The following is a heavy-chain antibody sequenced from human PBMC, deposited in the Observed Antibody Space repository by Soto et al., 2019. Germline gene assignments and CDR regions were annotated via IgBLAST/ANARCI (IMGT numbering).Heavy chain of an antibody. D-gene: IGHD1-26*01. CDR2: ISVPGGST. J-gene: IGHJ4*02. CDR1: GFTFSSYS. V-gene: IGHV3-23*01. CDR3: AKANDITAGGYYLGH. Sequence: GWSLRLSCAASGFTFSSYSMNWVRQSPGKGLEWVSGISVPGGSTYYADSVKGRFTISRDNSKNTLYLQMNSLRAEDTAVYYCAKANDITAGGYYLGHWGQGTLITSPQ.